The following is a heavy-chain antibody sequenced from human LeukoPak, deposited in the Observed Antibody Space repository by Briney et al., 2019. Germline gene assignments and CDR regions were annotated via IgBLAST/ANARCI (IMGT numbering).Heavy chain of an antibody. CDR2: IIPIFGTA. J-gene: IGHJ1*01. Sequence: SVKVCCKASGYTFTSYGISWVRQAPGQGLEWMGGIIPIFGTANYAQKFQGRVTITADESTSTAYMELSSLRSEDTAVYYCARSEVPGTMIVSFQHWGQGTLVTVSS. D-gene: IGHD3-22*01. CDR3: ARSEVPGTMIVSFQH. V-gene: IGHV1-69*13. CDR1: GYTFTSYG.